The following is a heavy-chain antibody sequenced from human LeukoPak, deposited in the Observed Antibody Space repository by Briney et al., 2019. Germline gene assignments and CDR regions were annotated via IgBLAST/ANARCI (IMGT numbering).Heavy chain of an antibody. D-gene: IGHD3-3*01. CDR3: AKTFPYGTTWYGFCDY. Sequence: GGSLRLSCAASGFPFSNNVMTWVRRAPGRGLDWLAAIRGSGGSTYYADSVKGRFTISRDNSKNMLYLQMNSLRDEDTAVYYCAKTFPYGTTWYGFCDYWGQGALVTVSS. V-gene: IGHV3-23*01. CDR2: IRGSGGST. CDR1: GFPFSNNV. J-gene: IGHJ4*02.